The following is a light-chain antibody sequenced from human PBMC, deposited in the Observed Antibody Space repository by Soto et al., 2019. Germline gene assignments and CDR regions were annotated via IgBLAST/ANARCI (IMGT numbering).Light chain of an antibody. CDR2: EDD. Sequence: FMLTQPHSVSESPGKTVTISCTRSSGNIVSNYVQWYQQRPGSSPTTVIYEDDDRPSGVPDRFSGSIDTSSNSASLTISGLKTEDEADYYCQSYDADILIFGGWTKLTVL. CDR3: QSYDADILI. CDR1: SGNIVSNY. J-gene: IGLJ2*01. V-gene: IGLV6-57*01.